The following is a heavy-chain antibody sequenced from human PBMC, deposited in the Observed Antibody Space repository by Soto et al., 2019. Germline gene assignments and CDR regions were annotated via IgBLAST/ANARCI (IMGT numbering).Heavy chain of an antibody. V-gene: IGHV3-7*04. J-gene: IGHJ4*02. D-gene: IGHD2-15*01. CDR1: GFTFSTYW. CDR3: AREPSGIDY. Sequence: EVQLVESGGGLVQPGGSLRLSCVVSGFTFSTYWMSWVRQAPGKGLEWVANIKQDGSEKYYVDSVKGRFTISRDNAKNYLYLQLNCRRAEDTALYYCAREPSGIDYWGQGTLVTVSS. CDR2: IKQDGSEK.